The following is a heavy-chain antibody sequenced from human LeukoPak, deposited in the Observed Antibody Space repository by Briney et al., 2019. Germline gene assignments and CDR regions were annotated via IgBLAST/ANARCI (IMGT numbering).Heavy chain of an antibody. V-gene: IGHV3-11*06. CDR2: VSSTSFHI. J-gene: IGHJ6*04. Sequence: GGSLRLSCAASGFTFSDNYMSWIRQAPGKGLEWVASVSSTSFHIYYADSVKGRFTISRDNAKNSLYLQMNSLRAEDTAVYYCAELGITMIGGVWGKGTTVTISS. CDR3: AELGITMIGGV. D-gene: IGHD3-10*02. CDR1: GFTFSDNY.